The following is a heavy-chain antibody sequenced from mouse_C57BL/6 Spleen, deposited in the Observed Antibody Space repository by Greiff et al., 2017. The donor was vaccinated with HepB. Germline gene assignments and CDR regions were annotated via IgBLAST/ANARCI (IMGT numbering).Heavy chain of an antibody. D-gene: IGHD1-1*01. CDR2: INPNYGTT. J-gene: IGHJ4*01. Sequence: VQLQQSGPELVKPGASVKISCKASGYSFTDYNMNWVKQSNGKSLEWIGVINPNYGTTSYNQKFKGKATLTVDQSSSTAYMQLNSLTSEDSAVYYCARKGPPFTTVGGGAMDYWGQGTSVTVSS. CDR3: ARKGPPFTTVGGGAMDY. V-gene: IGHV1-39*01. CDR1: GYSFTDYN.